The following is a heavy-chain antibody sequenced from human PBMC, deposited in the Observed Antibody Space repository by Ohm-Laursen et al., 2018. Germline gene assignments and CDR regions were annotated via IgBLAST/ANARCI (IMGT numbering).Heavy chain of an antibody. CDR3: ATSWGGYGGRWFDY. J-gene: IGHJ4*02. V-gene: IGHV3-53*01. CDR1: GFTVSRNY. D-gene: IGHD1-26*01. CDR2: IYSGGST. Sequence: SLRLSCAASGFTVSRNYMSWVRQAPGKGLEWVSVIYSGGSTEYADSVKGRFTISRDNSKNTLHLQMNSLRAEDTAVFYCATSWGGYGGRWFDYWGQGTLVTVSS.